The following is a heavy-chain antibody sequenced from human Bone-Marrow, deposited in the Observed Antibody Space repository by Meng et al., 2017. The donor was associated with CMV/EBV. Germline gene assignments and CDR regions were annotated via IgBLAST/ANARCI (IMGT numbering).Heavy chain of an antibody. CDR1: GYTFGGHY. J-gene: IGHJ4*02. CDR3: ARGRWLQFWFGF. D-gene: IGHD5-24*01. V-gene: IGHV1-2*02. Sequence: ASVKVSCKASGYTFGGHYIHWVRQAPGQGPEWMGWINPNSGGTNYAQKFQGRVTMTRDTSISTAYMELSRLRSDDTAVYYCARGRWLQFWFGFWGQGTLVTVSS. CDR2: INPNSGGT.